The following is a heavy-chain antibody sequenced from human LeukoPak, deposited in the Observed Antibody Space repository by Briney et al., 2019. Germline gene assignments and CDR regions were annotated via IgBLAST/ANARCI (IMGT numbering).Heavy chain of an antibody. CDR2: IYHSGST. CDR3: ARAREPLLYTYYFEY. CDR1: DYSISSGYY. D-gene: IGHD2-2*02. V-gene: IGHV4-38-2*02. J-gene: IGHJ4*02. Sequence: SETLSLTCTVSDYSISSGYYWGWIRQPPGKGLEWIGGIYHSGSTYYNPSLKSRVTISVDTSKNQFSLKVTSMIAADTAVYYCARAREPLLYTYYFEYWGQGTLVTVSS.